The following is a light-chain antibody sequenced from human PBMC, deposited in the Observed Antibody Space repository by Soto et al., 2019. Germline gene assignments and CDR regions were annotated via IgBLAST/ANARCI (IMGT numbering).Light chain of an antibody. CDR3: QQYSVWPFT. J-gene: IGKJ4*01. CDR2: GAS. CDR1: QSVSSSY. Sequence: EIVLTQSPGTLSLSPGERATLSCRASQSVSSSYLAWYQQKPGQAPRLLIYGASSRATGIPDRFSGSGSGTEFTLTISSLQSEDFAVYYCQQYSVWPFTFGGGSKVEIK. V-gene: IGKV3-20*01.